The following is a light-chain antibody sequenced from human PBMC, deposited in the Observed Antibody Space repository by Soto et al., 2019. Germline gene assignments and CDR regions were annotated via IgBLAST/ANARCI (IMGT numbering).Light chain of an antibody. CDR1: ESITGY. CDR2: DVS. Sequence: ISVTQSPSSLSGSVGDRVIITCRASESITGYLNWYQQRPGNPPKLLIYDVSILESGVSPRFRGTGSGSQFMLTIDSLQPEDVVTYYCQQSQRTPYTFGQGT. J-gene: IGKJ2*01. CDR3: QQSQRTPYT. V-gene: IGKV1-39*01.